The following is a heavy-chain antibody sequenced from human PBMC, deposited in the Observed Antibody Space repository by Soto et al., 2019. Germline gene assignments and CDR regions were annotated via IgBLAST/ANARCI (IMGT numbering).Heavy chain of an antibody. J-gene: IGHJ6*03. CDR2: TYYRSKWYN. CDR3: ARAAELELPPDYYYMDV. Sequence: SLTLLLTFAIFAHSVASNSAAWNWIRQSPSRGLDWLGRTYYRSKWYNNYAESVKSRITINPDTSKNQCSLQLNSVTPEDTTVYYCARAAELELPPDYYYMDVWGKGTMVTVSS. V-gene: IGHV6-1*01. D-gene: IGHD1-7*01. CDR1: AHSVASNSAA.